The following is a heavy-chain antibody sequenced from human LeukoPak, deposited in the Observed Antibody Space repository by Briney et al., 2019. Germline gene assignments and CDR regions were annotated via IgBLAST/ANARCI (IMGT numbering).Heavy chain of an antibody. CDR2: IWYDGSNK. CDR3: ARDHYDSAEFDY. CDR1: GFTFSSYS. Sequence: GGSLRLSCAASGFTFSSYSMNWVRQAPGKGLEWVAIIWYDGSNKYYADSVKGRFTISRDNSKNTLYLQMNSLRDEDTAVYYCARDHYDSAEFDYWGQGTLVTVSS. V-gene: IGHV3-33*08. J-gene: IGHJ4*02. D-gene: IGHD3-22*01.